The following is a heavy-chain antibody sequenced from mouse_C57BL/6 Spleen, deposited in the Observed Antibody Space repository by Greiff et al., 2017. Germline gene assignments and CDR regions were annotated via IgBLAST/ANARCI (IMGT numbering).Heavy chain of an antibody. CDR1: GYTFTDYE. J-gene: IGHJ2*01. Sequence: QVQLKESGAELVRPGASVTLSCKASGYTFTDYEMHWVKQTPVHGLEWIGAIDPETGGTAYNQKFKGKAILTADKSSSTAYMELRSLTSEDSAVYYCTRQELRSYWGQGTTLTVSS. V-gene: IGHV1-15*01. CDR2: IDPETGGT. CDR3: TRQELRSY. D-gene: IGHD1-1*01.